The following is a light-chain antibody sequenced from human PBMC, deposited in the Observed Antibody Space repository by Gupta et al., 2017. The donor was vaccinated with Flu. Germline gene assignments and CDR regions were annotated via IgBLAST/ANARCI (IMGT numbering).Light chain of an antibody. CDR2: AAS. Sequence: DIQMTQSPSSLSASVGDRVTITCRASQDIRNYLAWYQQKPGKVPKVLIYAASTLQSGVPSRFSGSGSGTDFTLTISGLQPEDVAIYYCQKDNSTPRTFGQGTRVEIK. CDR1: QDIRNY. V-gene: IGKV1-27*01. CDR3: QKDNSTPRT. J-gene: IGKJ1*01.